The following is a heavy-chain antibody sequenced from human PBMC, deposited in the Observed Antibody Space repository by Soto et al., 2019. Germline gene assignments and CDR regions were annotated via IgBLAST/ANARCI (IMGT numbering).Heavy chain of an antibody. J-gene: IGHJ6*02. V-gene: IGHV1-18*01. D-gene: IGHD3-10*01. CDR2: ITAYNGNT. Sequence: QVQLVQSGAEVKKPGASVKVSCKASGYTFSSYGISWVRQAPGQGLEWRGWITAYNGNTNYAQNLQGRVTITTDTSTSTAHMELRSLRSDDTAVYYCAGDRGAYGMGVWGQATTVTVSS. CDR1: GYTFSSYG. CDR3: AGDRGAYGMGV.